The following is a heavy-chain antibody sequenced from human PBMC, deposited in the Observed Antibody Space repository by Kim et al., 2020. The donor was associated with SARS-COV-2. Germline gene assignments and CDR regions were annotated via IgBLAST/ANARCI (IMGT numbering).Heavy chain of an antibody. CDR2: INHSGST. V-gene: IGHV4-34*01. CDR3: ARGLKWELLLDYYYYYGMDV. CDR1: GGSFSGYY. J-gene: IGHJ6*02. D-gene: IGHD1-26*01. Sequence: SETLSLTCAVYGGSFSGYYWSWIRQPPGKGLEWIGEINHSGSTNYNPSLKSRVTISVDTSKNQFSLKLSSVTAADTAVYYCARGLKWELLLDYYYYYGMDVWGQGTTVTVSS.